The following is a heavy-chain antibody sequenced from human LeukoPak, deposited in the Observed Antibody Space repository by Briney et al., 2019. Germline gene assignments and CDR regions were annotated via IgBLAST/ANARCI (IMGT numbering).Heavy chain of an antibody. CDR3: ARGVAVAGNDY. CDR1: GFTFSSYS. CDR2: ISSSSSYI. Sequence: GGSLRLSCAASGFTFSSYSMNWVRQAPGKGLEWVSSISSSSSYIYYADSVKGRFTISRDNAKNSLYLQMNSLSAEDTAVYYCARGVAVAGNDYWGQGTLVTVSS. J-gene: IGHJ4*02. D-gene: IGHD6-19*01. V-gene: IGHV3-21*01.